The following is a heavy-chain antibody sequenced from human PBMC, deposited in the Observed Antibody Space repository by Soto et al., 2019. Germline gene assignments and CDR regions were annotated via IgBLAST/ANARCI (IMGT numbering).Heavy chain of an antibody. CDR3: ARVGYYYYAMDV. Sequence: ASVKVSCKASGYTFIDYYVHWVRQAPGQGLEWMGWINPKSGGTNSAQKFQGRVTMTRDTSISTAYMELSRLTSDDTAVYYCARVGYYYYAMDVWGQGTTVTVS. CDR2: INPKSGGT. J-gene: IGHJ6*02. V-gene: IGHV1-2*02. CDR1: GYTFIDYY.